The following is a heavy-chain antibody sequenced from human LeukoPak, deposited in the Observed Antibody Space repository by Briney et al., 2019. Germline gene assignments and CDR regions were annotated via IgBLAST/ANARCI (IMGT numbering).Heavy chain of an antibody. D-gene: IGHD6-19*01. V-gene: IGHV3-21*01. Sequence: GGSLRLSCAASGFTFSSYSMNWVRQAPGKGLEWVSSISSSSSYIYYADSVKGRFTISRDNAKNSLYLQMNSLRAEDTAVYYCAKDRRNFHSSGLDYWGQGTLVTVSS. CDR2: ISSSSSYI. J-gene: IGHJ4*02. CDR1: GFTFSSYS. CDR3: AKDRRNFHSSGLDY.